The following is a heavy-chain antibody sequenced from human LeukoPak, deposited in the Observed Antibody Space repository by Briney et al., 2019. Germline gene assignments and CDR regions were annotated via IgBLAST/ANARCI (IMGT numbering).Heavy chain of an antibody. V-gene: IGHV3-7*03. CDR1: GFTFSSYW. Sequence: GGSLRLSCAASGFTFSSYWMNWARRAPGKGLEWVASINHNGNVNYYVDSVKGRFTISRDNAKNSLYLQMSNLRAEDTGVYYCAAGGRVWGQGTTVTVSS. CDR2: INHNGNVN. D-gene: IGHD3-10*01. CDR3: AAGGRV. J-gene: IGHJ6*02.